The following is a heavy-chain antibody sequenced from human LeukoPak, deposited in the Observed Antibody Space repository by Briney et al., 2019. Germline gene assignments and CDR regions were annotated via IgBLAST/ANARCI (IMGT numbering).Heavy chain of an antibody. V-gene: IGHV3-74*01. D-gene: IGHD6-6*01. CDR1: GVSFSSYL. CDR2: IDSDGSST. CDR3: ARLGGSSPFDY. J-gene: IGHJ4*02. Sequence: GGSLRLSCAASGVSFSSYLMHWVRQAPGKGLVWVSSIDSDGSSTTYADSVKVRFTISRDNTKNTLYLQMNSLRADDTAVYYCARLGGSSPFDYWGQGTLVTVSS.